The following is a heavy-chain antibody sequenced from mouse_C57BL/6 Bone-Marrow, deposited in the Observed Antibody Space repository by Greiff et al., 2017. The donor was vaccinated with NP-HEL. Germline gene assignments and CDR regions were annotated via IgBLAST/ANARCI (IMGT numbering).Heavy chain of an antibody. Sequence: QVQLKQSGAELMKPGASVKLSCKATGYTFTGYWIEWVKQRPGHGLEWIGEILPGSGSTNYNEKFKGKATVTADTSSNTAYMQLSSLTTEDSAIDDWARRGEYYGSYFDDWGTGTTVTVSA. V-gene: IGHV1-9*01. CDR3: ARRGEYYGSYFDD. CDR1: GYTFTGYW. CDR2: ILPGSGST. D-gene: IGHD2-2*01. J-gene: IGHJ1*03.